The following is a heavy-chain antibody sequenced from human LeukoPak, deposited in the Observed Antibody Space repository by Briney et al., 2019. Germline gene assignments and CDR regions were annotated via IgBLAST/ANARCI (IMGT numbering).Heavy chain of an antibody. V-gene: IGHV3-23*01. CDR1: GFTFSSYA. J-gene: IGHJ4*02. CDR3: ARGGSYPTPFDY. Sequence: PGRSLRPSCAASGFTFSSYAMSWVRQAPGKGLEWVSAISGSGGSTYYADSVKGRFTISRDNSKNTLYLQMNSLRAEDTAVYYCARGGSYPTPFDYWGQGTLVTVSS. CDR2: ISGSGGST. D-gene: IGHD1-26*01.